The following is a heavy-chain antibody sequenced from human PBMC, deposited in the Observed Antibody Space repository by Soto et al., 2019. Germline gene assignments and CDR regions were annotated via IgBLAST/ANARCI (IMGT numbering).Heavy chain of an antibody. CDR1: GGTFSSYA. Sequence: QVQLVQSGAEVKKPGSSVKVSCKASGGTFSSYAISWVRQAPGQGLEWMGGFIPIFGTANYAQKFQRRVPLNADESTSTDYMELSSLRSDDTAVYYCARVSSIVVPAAIVHAPYYYYCGMDVWGQGTTVTFSS. CDR3: ARVSSIVVPAAIVHAPYYYYCGMDV. D-gene: IGHD2-2*02. CDR2: FIPIFGTA. J-gene: IGHJ6*02. V-gene: IGHV1-69*01.